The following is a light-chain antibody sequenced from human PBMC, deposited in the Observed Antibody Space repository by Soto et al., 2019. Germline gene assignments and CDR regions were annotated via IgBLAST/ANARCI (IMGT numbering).Light chain of an antibody. CDR3: QQHGQWPIT. V-gene: IGKV3D-15*01. CDR2: GIS. J-gene: IGKJ5*01. Sequence: EIVMTQSPATLSVSPGERATLSCRASQSVNSNYLAWYQQKPGQAPRLLIYGISKRATDSPDRCSGSGSGTEFTLTISSLQPEDFATYYCQQHGQWPITFGQGTRLEIK. CDR1: QSVNSN.